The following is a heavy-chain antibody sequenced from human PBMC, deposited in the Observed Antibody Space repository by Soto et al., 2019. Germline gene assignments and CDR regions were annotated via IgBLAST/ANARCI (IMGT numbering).Heavy chain of an antibody. J-gene: IGHJ4*02. CDR1: GITFSNYP. Sequence: QVQLVEAGGGVVQPGRSLRLSCVASGITFSNYPMHWVRQAPGKGLEWVADISREGDNIHYADSVKGRFTISRDNSNNTLKLEMISLRAEDTAVYYCAKSPIYDSSGYYSYFDYWGQGALVTVSP. CDR2: ISREGDNI. V-gene: IGHV3-30*18. CDR3: AKSPIYDSSGYYSYFDY. D-gene: IGHD3-22*01.